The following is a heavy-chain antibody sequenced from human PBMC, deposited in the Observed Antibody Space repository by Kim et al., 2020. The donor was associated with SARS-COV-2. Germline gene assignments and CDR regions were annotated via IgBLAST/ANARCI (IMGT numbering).Heavy chain of an antibody. CDR1: GYTFTSYA. J-gene: IGHJ2*01. V-gene: IGHV7-4-1*02. D-gene: IGHD1-26*01. CDR2: INTNTGNP. CDR3: ASKDIVGATVDDWYFDL. Sequence: ASVKVSCKASGYTFTSYAMNWVRQAPGQGLEWMGWINTNTGNPTYAQGFTGRFVFSLDTSVSTAYLQISSLKAEDTAVYYCASKDIVGATVDDWYFDLWGRGTLVTVSS.